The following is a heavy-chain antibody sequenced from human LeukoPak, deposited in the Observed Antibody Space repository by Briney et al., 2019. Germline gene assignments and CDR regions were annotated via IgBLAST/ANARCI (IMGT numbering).Heavy chain of an antibody. Sequence: PGGSLRLSCAASGFTFSIRGFHWVRQAPGKGLEWVAFISYDEQSLYYADSVKGRFTISRDNSRSTLYLQLNSLRAEDTAVYYCARGLSRREYFDHWGQGTLVTV. J-gene: IGHJ1*01. V-gene: IGHV3-30*02. CDR2: ISYDEQSL. CDR3: ARGLSRREYFDH. D-gene: IGHD2-2*01. CDR1: GFTFSIRG.